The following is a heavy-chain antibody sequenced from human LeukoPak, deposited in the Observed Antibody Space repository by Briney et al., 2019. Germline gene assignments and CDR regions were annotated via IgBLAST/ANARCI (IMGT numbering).Heavy chain of an antibody. CDR3: AKLAVAGPERSWYGMDV. CDR1: GFTFSSYW. Sequence: GGSLRLSCAASGFTFSSYWMSWVRQAPGKGLEWVSAISGSGGSTYYADSVKGRFTISRDNSKNTLYLQMNSLRAEDTAVYYCAKLAVAGPERSWYGMDVWGQGTTVTVSS. CDR2: ISGSGGST. D-gene: IGHD6-19*01. V-gene: IGHV3-23*01. J-gene: IGHJ6*02.